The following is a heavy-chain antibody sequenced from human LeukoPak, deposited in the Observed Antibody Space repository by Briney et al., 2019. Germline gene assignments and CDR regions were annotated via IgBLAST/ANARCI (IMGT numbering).Heavy chain of an antibody. Sequence: KSSETLSLTCTVSGGSISSYYWSWIRQPPGKGLEWIGYIYYSGSTNYNPSLKSRVTISVDTSKNQFSLKLSSVTAADTAVYYCARFASDGWLLDYWGQGTLVTVSS. CDR1: GGSISSYY. D-gene: IGHD3-22*01. CDR2: IYYSGST. V-gene: IGHV4-59*01. CDR3: ARFASDGWLLDY. J-gene: IGHJ4*02.